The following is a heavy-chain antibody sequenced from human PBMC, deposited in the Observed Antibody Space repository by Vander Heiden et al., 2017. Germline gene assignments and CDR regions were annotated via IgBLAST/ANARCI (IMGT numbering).Heavy chain of an antibody. CDR1: GLSFTNAW. J-gene: IGHJ4*02. V-gene: IGHV3-15*01. D-gene: IGHD2-8*01. CDR2: IKSKTDGGTT. CDR3: TTDRGVAISPLFDY. Sequence: LVASGGGLVKPGGSLTLSCAVSGLSFTNAWMGWVRQAAGKRLEWVGRIKSKTDGGTTDYAAPVKGRVSISTDDSKNTVFLQMWRLEPGDSAVYYCTTDRGVAISPLFDYWGQGTLVTVSS.